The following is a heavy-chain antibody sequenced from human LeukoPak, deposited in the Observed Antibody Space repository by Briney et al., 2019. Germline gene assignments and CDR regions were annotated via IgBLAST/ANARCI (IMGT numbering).Heavy chain of an antibody. V-gene: IGHV1-69*06. Sequence: SVKVSCKASGGTFSSYAISWVRQAPGQGLEWMGGIIPIFGTANYAQKFQGRVTITAGKSTSTAYMELSSLRAEDTAVYYCAGDSTENGDLDFLDSWGQGTLVTVSS. CDR3: AGDSTENGDLDFLDS. CDR1: GGTFSSYA. D-gene: IGHD4-17*01. J-gene: IGHJ4*02. CDR2: IIPIFGTA.